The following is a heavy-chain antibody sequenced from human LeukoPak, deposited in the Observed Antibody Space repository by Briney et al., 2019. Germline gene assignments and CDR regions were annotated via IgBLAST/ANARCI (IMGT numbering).Heavy chain of an antibody. CDR3: AREYSSSSPDPFYYYYYMDV. V-gene: IGHV3-7*01. Sequence: GGSLRLSCAASGFTFSSYWMSWVRQAPGKGLEWVANIKQDGSEKYYVDSVKGRFTISRDNAKNSLYLQMNSLRAEDTAVYYCAREYSSSSPDPFYYYYYMDVWGKGTTVTVSS. CDR1: GFTFSSYW. J-gene: IGHJ6*03. CDR2: IKQDGSEK. D-gene: IGHD6-6*01.